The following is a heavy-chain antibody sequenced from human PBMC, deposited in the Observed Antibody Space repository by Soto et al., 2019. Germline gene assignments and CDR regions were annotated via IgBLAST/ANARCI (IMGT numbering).Heavy chain of an antibody. CDR2: IKSKTDGGTT. V-gene: IGHV3-15*01. CDR1: GFTFSNAW. J-gene: IGHJ4*02. CDR3: TTVVRTVTIFGVVIHSPGDSWGY. Sequence: GGSLRLSCAASGFTFSNAWMSWVRQAPGKGLEWVGRIKSKTDGGTTDYAAPVKGRFTISRDDSKNTLYLQMNSLKTEDTAVYYCTTVVRTVTIFGVVIHSPGDSWGYWGQGTLVTVSS. D-gene: IGHD3-3*01.